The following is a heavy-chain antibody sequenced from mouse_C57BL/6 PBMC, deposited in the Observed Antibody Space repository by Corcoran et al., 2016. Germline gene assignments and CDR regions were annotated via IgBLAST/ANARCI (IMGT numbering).Heavy chain of an antibody. CDR2: IYPGDGDT. CDR3: ARASGVFDY. CDR1: GYAFSSYW. J-gene: IGHJ2*01. V-gene: IGHV1-80*01. Sequence: QVQLQQSGAELGKPGASGKISCKASGYAFSSYWMNGVKLRPGKGLEWIGQIYPGDGDTNYNGKLKGKATLTADKSSSTAYMQLSSLNSEDSAVYFCARASGVFDYWGQGTPLTVSS.